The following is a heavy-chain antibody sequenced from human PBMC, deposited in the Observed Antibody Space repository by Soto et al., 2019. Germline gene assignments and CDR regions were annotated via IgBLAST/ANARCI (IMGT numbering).Heavy chain of an antibody. CDR2: ISAYNGNT. Sequence: QVQLVQSGAEVKKPGASVKVSCKASGYTFSSYGISWVRQAPGQGLEWMGWISAYNGNTNYAQKYQGRVTMTTDTSTSTAYMELRSLRSDDTAVYYCARANDILTGYYYYYFDYWGQGTLVTASS. CDR3: ARANDILTGYYYYYFDY. V-gene: IGHV1-18*01. D-gene: IGHD3-9*01. CDR1: GYTFSSYG. J-gene: IGHJ4*02.